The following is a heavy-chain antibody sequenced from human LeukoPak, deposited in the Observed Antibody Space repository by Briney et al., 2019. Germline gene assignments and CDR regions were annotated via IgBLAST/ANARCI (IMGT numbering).Heavy chain of an antibody. CDR2: IYYSGGT. D-gene: IGHD2-2*01. V-gene: IGHV4-30-4*08. Sequence: LQTLSLTCTVSGASISSGDYYWSWIRQPPGKGLEWIGSIYYSGGTFHYNPSLKSRVAISIDTSKNQFSLSLSSVTAADTAVYYCASTNCSRSSCFGANWFDPWGQGTLVTVSS. CDR1: GASISSGDYY. J-gene: IGHJ5*02. CDR3: ASTNCSRSSCFGANWFDP.